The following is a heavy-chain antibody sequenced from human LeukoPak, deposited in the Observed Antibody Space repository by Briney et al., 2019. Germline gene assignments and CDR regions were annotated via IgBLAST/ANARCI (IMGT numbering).Heavy chain of an antibody. D-gene: IGHD6-6*01. CDR1: GFTFSSYA. J-gene: IGHJ6*04. Sequence: GGSLRLSCAASGFTFSSYAMSWVRQAPGKGLEWVSAVSGSGGSTYYADSVKGRFTISRDNSKNTLYLPMNSLRAEDTAVYYCAKDRQTPRPFYGMDVWGTGTTVTVSS. CDR2: VSGSGGST. CDR3: AKDRQTPRPFYGMDV. V-gene: IGHV3-23*01.